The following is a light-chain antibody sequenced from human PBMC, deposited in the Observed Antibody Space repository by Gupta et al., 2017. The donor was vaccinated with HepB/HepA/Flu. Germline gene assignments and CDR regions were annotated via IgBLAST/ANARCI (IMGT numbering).Light chain of an antibody. CDR2: DVT. CDR1: SSDVGGYNY. CDR3: SSYTSSSSNVI. V-gene: IGLV2-14*03. Sequence: QSALTQPASVSGSPGQSITIPCTGTSSDVGGYNYVSWYQQHPGKAPRLIIYDVTSRPSGVSIRFSGSKSGNTASLTISGLQAEDEADYYCSSYTSSSSNVIFGGGTKLTVL. J-gene: IGLJ2*01.